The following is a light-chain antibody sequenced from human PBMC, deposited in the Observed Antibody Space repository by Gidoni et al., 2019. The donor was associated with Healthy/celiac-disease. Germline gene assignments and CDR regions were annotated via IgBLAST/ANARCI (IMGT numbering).Light chain of an antibody. J-gene: IGKJ3*01. CDR2: AAS. CDR1: QSISSY. Sequence: DIQMTQSPSSLSASVGDRVTITCRASQSISSYLNWYQQKPGKAQKLLIYAASIVQSGVPSRFSGSGSRTDSTLTSSSLQPENVATYYCQQGYSTPFTFGPGTKVEIK. V-gene: IGKV1-39*01. CDR3: QQGYSTPFT.